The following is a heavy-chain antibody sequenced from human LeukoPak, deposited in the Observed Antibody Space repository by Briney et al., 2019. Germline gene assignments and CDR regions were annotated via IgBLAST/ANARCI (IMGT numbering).Heavy chain of an antibody. V-gene: IGHV4-4*02. J-gene: IGHJ6*02. CDR2: IYHSGST. CDR1: GGSISSSNW. CDR3: ARNPRITMIVVALRRGMDV. Sequence: SGTLSLTCAVSGGSISSSNWWSWVRQPPGKGLEWIGEIYHSGSTNYNPSLKSRVTISVDKSKNQFSLKLSSVTAADTAVYYCARNPRITMIVVALRRGMDVWGQGTTVTVSS. D-gene: IGHD3-22*01.